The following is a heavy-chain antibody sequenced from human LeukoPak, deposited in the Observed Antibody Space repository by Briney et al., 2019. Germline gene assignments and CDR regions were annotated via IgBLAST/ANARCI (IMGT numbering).Heavy chain of an antibody. V-gene: IGHV5-51*01. J-gene: IGHJ1*01. D-gene: IGHD3-22*01. Sequence: GESLKISCKGSGYSFTSYWIGWGRQMPGKGLEWMGIIHPGDSDTRYSPSFQGQVTISADKSISTAYLQWSSLKASDTAMYYCARLPGRYYDSSGYYYFQHWGQGTLVTVSS. CDR3: ARLPGRYYDSSGYYYFQH. CDR2: IHPGDSDT. CDR1: GYSFTSYW.